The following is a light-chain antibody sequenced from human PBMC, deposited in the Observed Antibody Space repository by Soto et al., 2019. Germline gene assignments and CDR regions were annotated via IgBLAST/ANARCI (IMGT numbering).Light chain of an antibody. CDR2: EVS. CDR3: ASWDDTLDAQV. Sequence: QSALTQPASVSGSPGQSITISCTGTSSDVGGYNYVSWYQQHPGKAPKLMIYEVSNRPSGVSNRFSGSKSGNTASLTISGLQAEDEADYYYASWDDTLDAQVFGGGTKLTVL. V-gene: IGLV2-14*01. J-gene: IGLJ3*02. CDR1: SSDVGGYNY.